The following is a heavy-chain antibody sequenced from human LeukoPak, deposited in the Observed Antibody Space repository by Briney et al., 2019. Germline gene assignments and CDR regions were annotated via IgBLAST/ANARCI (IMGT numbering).Heavy chain of an antibody. V-gene: IGHV1-2*02. CDR2: INPNSGGT. CDR1: GYTFTGYY. D-gene: IGHD2-15*01. J-gene: IGHJ5*02. CDR3: ARVLGGVTLGYCSGGSCYDWFDP. Sequence: ASVKVSCKASGYTFTGYYMHWVRQAPGQGLEWMGWINPNSGGTNYAQKFQGRVTMTRDTSIGTAYMELSRLRSDDTAVYYCARVLGGVTLGYCSGGSCYDWFDPWGQGTLVTVSS.